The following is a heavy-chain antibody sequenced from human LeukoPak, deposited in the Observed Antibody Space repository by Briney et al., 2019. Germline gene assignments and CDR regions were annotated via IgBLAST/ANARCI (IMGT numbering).Heavy chain of an antibody. CDR3: ATTVANYYYYMDV. Sequence: ASVKVSCKASGYTFTGYYMHWVRQAPGQGLEWMGWINPNSGGTNYAQKFQGRVIMTRDTSISTAYMELSRLRSDDTAVYYCATTVANYYYYMDVWGKGTTVTVSS. J-gene: IGHJ6*03. V-gene: IGHV1-2*02. CDR1: GYTFTGYY. D-gene: IGHD4-17*01. CDR2: INPNSGGT.